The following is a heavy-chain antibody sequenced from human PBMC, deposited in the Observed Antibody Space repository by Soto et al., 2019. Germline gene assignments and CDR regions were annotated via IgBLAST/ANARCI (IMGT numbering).Heavy chain of an antibody. J-gene: IGHJ2*01. D-gene: IGHD3-10*01. CDR3: VRTVGSSWFFDL. Sequence: QLRQSGPGLVKPPETLSLTCSVSGASITSGDYYWGWIRQPPGKGLEWIGSIFSDGSPYYNPSLQSRVTFSIDKSRNEFSLKLNSATAADTAVYYCVRTVGSSWFFDLWGRGTLITVSS. V-gene: IGHV4-39*01. CDR1: GASITSGDYY. CDR2: IFSDGSP.